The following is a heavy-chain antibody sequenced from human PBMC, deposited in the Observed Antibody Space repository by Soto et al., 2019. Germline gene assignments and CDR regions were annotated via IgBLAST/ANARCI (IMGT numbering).Heavy chain of an antibody. CDR3: ARDTGDYYDSSGYYPLSYGMDV. J-gene: IGHJ6*02. V-gene: IGHV3-48*02. CDR1: GFTFSSYS. Sequence: GGSLRLSCAASGFTFSSYSMNWVRQAPGKGLEWVSYISSSSSTIYYADSVKGRFTISRDNAKNSLYLQMNSLRDEDTAVYYCARDTGDYYDSSGYYPLSYGMDVWGQGTTVTVSS. D-gene: IGHD3-22*01. CDR2: ISSSSSTI.